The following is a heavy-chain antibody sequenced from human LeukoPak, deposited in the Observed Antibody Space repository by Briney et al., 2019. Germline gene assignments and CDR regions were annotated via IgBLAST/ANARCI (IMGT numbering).Heavy chain of an antibody. J-gene: IGHJ4*02. CDR2: INSDGSFT. Sequence: GGSLRLSCAASGFTFSSYWMHWVRQAPGKGLVWVSRINSDGSFTNYADSVKGRFTISRDNAKNTLYLQMNSLRAEDTAVYYCAKDLYGDYGFSYDYWGQGTLVTVSS. V-gene: IGHV3-74*01. D-gene: IGHD4-17*01. CDR1: GFTFSSYW. CDR3: AKDLYGDYGFSYDY.